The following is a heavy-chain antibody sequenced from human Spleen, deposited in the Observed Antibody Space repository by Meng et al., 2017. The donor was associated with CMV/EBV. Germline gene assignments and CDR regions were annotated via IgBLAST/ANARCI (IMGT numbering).Heavy chain of an antibody. CDR3: ARDRGTQLELRPFSDY. CDR1: GFSFDDYA. J-gene: IGHJ4*02. Sequence: GGSLRLSCAISGFSFDDYAMHWVRQAPGKGLEWVSLITYDGDTTFYADSVRGRFTISRDNAKNSLYLQMNSLRAEDTAIYYCARDRGTQLELRPFSDYWGQGTLVTVSS. D-gene: IGHD1-7*01. V-gene: IGHV3-43D*03. CDR2: ITYDGDTT.